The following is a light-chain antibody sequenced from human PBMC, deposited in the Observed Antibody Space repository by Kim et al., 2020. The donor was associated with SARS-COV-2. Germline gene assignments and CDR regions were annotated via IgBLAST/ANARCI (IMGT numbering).Light chain of an antibody. Sequence: EIVMTQSPATLSVSPGERATLSCRASQSVSSNLAWYQQKPGQAPRLLIYGASTRATGIPARFSGSGSGTEFTLTISSLQSEEFAVYYCQQYNNWPRTFGQGTKLEI. J-gene: IGKJ1*01. V-gene: IGKV3-15*01. CDR3: QQYNNWPRT. CDR1: QSVSSN. CDR2: GAS.